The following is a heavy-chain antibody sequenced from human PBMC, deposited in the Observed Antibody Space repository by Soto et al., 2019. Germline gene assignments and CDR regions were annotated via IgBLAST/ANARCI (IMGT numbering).Heavy chain of an antibody. Sequence: PGGSLILSCAASGFTFSSYTISWVRQAPGQGLEWMGRIIPILGIANYAQKFQGRVTITADKSTSTAYMELSSLRSEDTAVYYCASGSYDFWSGYYGEGSNFDYWGKGTLVTVSS. J-gene: IGHJ4*02. CDR2: IIPILGIA. CDR3: ASGSYDFWSGYYGEGSNFDY. V-gene: IGHV1-69*02. CDR1: GFTFSSYT. D-gene: IGHD3-3*01.